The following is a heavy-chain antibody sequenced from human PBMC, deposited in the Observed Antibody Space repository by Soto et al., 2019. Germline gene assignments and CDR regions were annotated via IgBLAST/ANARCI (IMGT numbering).Heavy chain of an antibody. CDR1: GFTFSTYP. CDR2: ISGSGDRT. D-gene: IGHD4-17*01. V-gene: IGHV3-23*01. CDR3: AKILSTVTSYYYGMDV. J-gene: IGHJ6*02. Sequence: EVQLLESGGGLVQPGGSLRLSCAASGFTFSTYPMTWVRQAPEKGLEGVSSISGSGDRTYYTDSVKGRFTISRDNSKNTLYLQMYSLRAEDTAVYYCAKILSTVTSYYYGMDVWGQGTTVTVSS.